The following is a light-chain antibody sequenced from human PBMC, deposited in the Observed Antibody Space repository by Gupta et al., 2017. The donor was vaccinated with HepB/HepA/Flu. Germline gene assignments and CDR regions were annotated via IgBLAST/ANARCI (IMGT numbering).Light chain of an antibody. CDR1: QSISTW. CDR3: QQYNSYPCS. J-gene: IGKJ2*04. Sequence: DIQMTQSPSTLSASVGDRVTITCRASQSISTWLAWYQQKPGKAPKVMIYKASSLQSGVPSRFSGSGSGTEFTLTISSLQSDDFATYYCQQYNSYPCSFGQGTKLEIK. V-gene: IGKV1-5*03. CDR2: KAS.